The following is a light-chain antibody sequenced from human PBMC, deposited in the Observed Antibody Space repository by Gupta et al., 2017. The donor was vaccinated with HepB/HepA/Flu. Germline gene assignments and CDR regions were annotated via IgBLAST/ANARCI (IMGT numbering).Light chain of an antibody. CDR3: QQRDNSRPYT. CDR2: DTS. Sequence: EIVLTQSPATLPLSPGERATLSCRASQSVSSYLAWYQQKPGQAPRLLIYDTSNRDPGDPARFSGSGYGTDFTLTISSREPEDFAVYYCQQRDNSRPYTFGQGTKLEI. J-gene: IGKJ2*01. CDR1: QSVSSY. V-gene: IGKV3-11*01.